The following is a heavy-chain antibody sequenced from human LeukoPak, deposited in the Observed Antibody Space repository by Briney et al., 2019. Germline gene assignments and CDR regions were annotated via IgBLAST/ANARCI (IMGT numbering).Heavy chain of an antibody. CDR3: ARVPVNIWENWFDP. CDR1: GASISGSGYY. Sequence: SETLSLTCAVSGASISGSGYYWGWIRQPPGMELQWIGNIYHTGSTYYNASLQSRVTISVDTSKNQFSLKLSSVTVADTAVYYCARVPVNIWENWFDPWGQGTLVTVSS. D-gene: IGHD1-26*01. J-gene: IGHJ5*02. CDR2: IYHTGST. V-gene: IGHV4-39*07.